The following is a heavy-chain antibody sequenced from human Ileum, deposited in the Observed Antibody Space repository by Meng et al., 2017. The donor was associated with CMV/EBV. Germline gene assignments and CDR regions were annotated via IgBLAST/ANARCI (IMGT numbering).Heavy chain of an antibody. CDR3: ALRGDTSLVVDF. V-gene: IGHV2-5*01. CDR1: GVSLRSSGVG. Sequence: FSGVSLRSSGVGVGWIRQPPAKGLEWLALIYWKDDKCFSPSLKNRITITKDTSKNQVVLTMTNMDPADTATYYCALRGDTSLVVDFWGQGTLVTVSS. D-gene: IGHD5-18*01. J-gene: IGHJ4*02. CDR2: IYWKDDK.